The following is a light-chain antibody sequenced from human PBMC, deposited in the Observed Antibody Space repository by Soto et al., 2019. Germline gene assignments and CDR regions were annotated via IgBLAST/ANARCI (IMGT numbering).Light chain of an antibody. V-gene: IGKV3-11*01. CDR3: QQRSKLPRT. CDR2: HAS. CDR1: QSVSDY. J-gene: IGKJ4*02. Sequence: EIKLTQSPGTLSLSAGERATFSCRASQSVSDYLAWYQQKPGKPPRVLIYHASNRATDIPSRFSGSGSGTDFTLTISRLEPEDSAVYYCQQRSKLPRTFGGGTRVEIK.